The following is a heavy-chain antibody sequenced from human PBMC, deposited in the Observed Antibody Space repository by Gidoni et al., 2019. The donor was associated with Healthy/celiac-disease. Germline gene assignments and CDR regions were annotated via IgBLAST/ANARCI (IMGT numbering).Heavy chain of an antibody. CDR3: AKDRVGATTEAGGNWFDP. CDR2: ISGSGGST. Sequence: EVQLVESGGGLVQPGGSLRLSCAASGFTFSSSAMSWVRQAPGKGLEWVSAISGSGGSTYYADSVKGRFTISRDNSKNTLYLQMNSLRAEDTAVYYCAKDRVGATTEAGGNWFDPWGQGTLVTVSS. J-gene: IGHJ5*02. CDR1: GFTFSSSA. V-gene: IGHV3-23*04. D-gene: IGHD1-26*01.